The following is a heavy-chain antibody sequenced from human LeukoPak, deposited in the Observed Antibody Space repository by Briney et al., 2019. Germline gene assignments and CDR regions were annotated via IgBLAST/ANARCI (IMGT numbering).Heavy chain of an antibody. V-gene: IGHV3-11*04. D-gene: IGHD6-13*01. CDR3: ARDPRRSSQTGYFDY. Sequence: GGSLRLSCAASGFTFSDYNINWIRQAPGKGLEWLSYINGRGSLIYYADSVKGRFTISRDNSKNTVYLQVNSLRAEDTAVYYCARDPRRSSQTGYFDYWGQGTLVTVSS. CDR2: INGRGSLI. CDR1: GFTFSDYN. J-gene: IGHJ4*02.